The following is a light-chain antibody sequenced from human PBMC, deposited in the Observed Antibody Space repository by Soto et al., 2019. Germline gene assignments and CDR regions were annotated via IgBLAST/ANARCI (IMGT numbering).Light chain of an antibody. CDR3: QQRSRWPIT. CDR1: QNINIY. Sequence: EIVLTQSPATLSLSPGQRATLSCRAGQNINIYLAWYQQRPGQAPRLLIHDASNRATGIPARFSGSGSGTDFTLTISSLEPEDSAVYYCQQRSRWPITFGQGTRLVIK. V-gene: IGKV3-11*01. J-gene: IGKJ5*01. CDR2: DAS.